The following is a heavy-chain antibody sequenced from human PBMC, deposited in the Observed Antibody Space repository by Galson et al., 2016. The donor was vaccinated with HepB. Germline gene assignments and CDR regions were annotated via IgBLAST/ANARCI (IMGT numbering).Heavy chain of an antibody. CDR3: ARQSVGAFDY. D-gene: IGHD1-26*01. V-gene: IGHV4-39*01. Sequence: ETLSLTCTVSGGSIVSSSYYWGWIRQPPGKGLDWIGSMFYSGSTYYNPSLKSRVTISVGTSRNQFSLQLTSVTAADTAVYYCARQSVGAFDYWGQGTLVTVSS. CDR1: GGSIVSSSYY. CDR2: MFYSGST. J-gene: IGHJ4*02.